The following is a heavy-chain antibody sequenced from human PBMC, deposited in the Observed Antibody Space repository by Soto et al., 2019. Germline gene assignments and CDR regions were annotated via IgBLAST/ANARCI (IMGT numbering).Heavy chain of an antibody. Sequence: EVQLVESGGGLVQPGRSLRLSCVASGFTFYNHGMHWVRQAPGRGLEWVSGITWSSDSMGYADSVKGRFTISRDNAKNSLYLQMNSLRPEDTALYYCAKEDSGFSGYMDVWGKGITVTVSS. V-gene: IGHV3-9*01. J-gene: IGHJ6*03. CDR1: GFTFYNHG. CDR2: ITWSSDSM. D-gene: IGHD3-10*01. CDR3: AKEDSGFSGYMDV.